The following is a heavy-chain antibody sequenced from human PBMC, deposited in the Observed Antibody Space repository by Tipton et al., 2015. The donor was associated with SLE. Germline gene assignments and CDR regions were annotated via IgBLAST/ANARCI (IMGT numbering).Heavy chain of an antibody. D-gene: IGHD1-1*01. J-gene: IGHJ4*02. CDR2: IYYTGTT. CDR1: DDSITNYY. V-gene: IGHV4-59*12. CDR3: ARASERIGHFDY. Sequence: TLSLTCSVSDDSITNYYWSWIRQAPGKGLEWIGHIYYTGTTYYNPSLKSRLTISVDTSKNQFSLELSSVTAADTAVYYCARASERIGHFDYWGRGTLVTVSS.